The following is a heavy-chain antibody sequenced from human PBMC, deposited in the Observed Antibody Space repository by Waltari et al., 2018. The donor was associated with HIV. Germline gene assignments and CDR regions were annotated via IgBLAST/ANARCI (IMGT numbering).Heavy chain of an antibody. CDR3: ARMAARTT. CDR1: GFTFSSYW. V-gene: IGHV3-74*01. CDR2: INSDGSST. Sequence: EVQLVESGGGLVQTGGSLRLSCAVSGFTFSSYWMHWVRQVPGRGLLWVSRINSDGSSTSYADSVKGRFTISRDNAKNTLYLQMNSLRAEDTAVYYCARMAARTTWGQGTLVTVSS. J-gene: IGHJ5*02. D-gene: IGHD1-1*01.